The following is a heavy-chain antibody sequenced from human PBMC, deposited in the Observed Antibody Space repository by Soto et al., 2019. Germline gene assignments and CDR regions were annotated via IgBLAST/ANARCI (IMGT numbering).Heavy chain of an antibody. V-gene: IGHV1-8*01. CDR3: ARPTSFHYYYYMDV. CDR1: GYTFTSYD. Sequence: ASVKVSCTASGYTFTSYDINWVRQALGQGLEWMGWMNPNSGNTGYAQKFQGRVTMTRNTSISTAYMELSSLRSEDTAVYYCARPTSFHYYYYMDVWGKGTTVTVSS. J-gene: IGHJ6*03. CDR2: MNPNSGNT. D-gene: IGHD1-26*01.